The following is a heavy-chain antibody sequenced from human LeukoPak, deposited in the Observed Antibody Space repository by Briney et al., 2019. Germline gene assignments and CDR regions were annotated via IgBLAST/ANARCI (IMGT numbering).Heavy chain of an antibody. CDR1: GFTFSSYG. CDR2: IWYDGSNK. V-gene: IGHV3-33*01. D-gene: IGHD6-13*01. CDR3: ASARGWQLVDDAFDI. J-gene: IGHJ3*02. Sequence: GGSLRLSCAASGFTFSSYGMHWVRQAPGKGLEWVAVIWYDGSNKYYADSVKGRFTISRDNSKNTLYLQMNSLRAEDTAVYYCASARGWQLVDDAFDIWGQGTMVTVSS.